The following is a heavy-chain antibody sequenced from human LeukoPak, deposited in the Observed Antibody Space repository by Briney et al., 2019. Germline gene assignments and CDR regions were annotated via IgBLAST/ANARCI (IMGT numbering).Heavy chain of an antibody. V-gene: IGHV1-18*01. D-gene: IGHD3-22*01. CDR1: GYTFTSYG. J-gene: IGHJ3*02. Sequence: ASVKVSCKASGYTFTSYGISWVRQAPGQRPEWMGWISAYNGNTNYAQKLQGRVTMTTDTSTSTAYMELRSLRSDDTAVYYCARDWYYYDSSGGSGINAFDIWGQGTMVTVSS. CDR2: ISAYNGNT. CDR3: ARDWYYYDSSGGSGINAFDI.